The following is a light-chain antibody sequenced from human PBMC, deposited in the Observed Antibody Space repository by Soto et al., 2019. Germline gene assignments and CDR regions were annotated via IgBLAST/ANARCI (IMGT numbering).Light chain of an antibody. Sequence: QSALTQPASVSGSPGQSITISGTGTSSDVGAYDYVSWYQQHPDKAPKLMIYEVSHRPSGVSNRFYGSKSVNTATLTISGLQAEDEADYYCSSYTSSSTRVFGTGTKLTVL. CDR1: SSDVGAYDY. J-gene: IGLJ1*01. CDR3: SSYTSSSTRV. CDR2: EVS. V-gene: IGLV2-14*03.